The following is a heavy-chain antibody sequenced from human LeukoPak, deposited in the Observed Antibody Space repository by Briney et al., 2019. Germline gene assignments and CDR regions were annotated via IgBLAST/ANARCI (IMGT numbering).Heavy chain of an antibody. V-gene: IGHV3-30*18. CDR3: VKEQSSGYYRVADF. D-gene: IGHD6-19*01. J-gene: IGHJ4*02. CDR1: GFTFGTSG. CDR2: LSYDGTTR. Sequence: GGSLRLSCTTSGFTFGTSGMHWVRQAPGKGLEWVGVLSYDGTTRHYADSVKGRFTISGDNSKSTLYLQMNSLRVEGTALYYCVKEQSSGYYRVADFWGQGTLVTVSS.